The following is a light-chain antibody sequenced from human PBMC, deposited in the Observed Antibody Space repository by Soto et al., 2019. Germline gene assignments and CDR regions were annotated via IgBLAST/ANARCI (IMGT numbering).Light chain of an antibody. CDR1: SSNIGAGYD. V-gene: IGLV1-40*01. CDR3: QSYESSLSGWV. Sequence: QLVLTQPPSVSGAPGQRVTISCTGSSSNIGAGYDVHWYQQLPGTAPKLLIYRNNNRPSGVPDRFSGSKSGTSASLAITGLKAEDEADYYCQSYESSLSGWVFGGGTKLTVL. J-gene: IGLJ3*02. CDR2: RNN.